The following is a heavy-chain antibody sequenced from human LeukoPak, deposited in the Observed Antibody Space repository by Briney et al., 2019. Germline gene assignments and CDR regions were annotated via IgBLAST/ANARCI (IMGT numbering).Heavy chain of an antibody. J-gene: IGHJ3*02. CDR2: IIPIFGTA. D-gene: IGHD3-10*01. CDR3: AREDAYYYGSGSANDAFDI. V-gene: IGHV1-69*06. CDR1: GGTYSSYA. Sequence: GASVKVSCKASGGTYSSYAISWVRQGPGQGLEWMGGIIPIFGTANYAQKFQGRVAITADKSTSTAYMELSSLRSEDTAVYYCAREDAYYYGSGSANDAFDIWGQGTMVTVSS.